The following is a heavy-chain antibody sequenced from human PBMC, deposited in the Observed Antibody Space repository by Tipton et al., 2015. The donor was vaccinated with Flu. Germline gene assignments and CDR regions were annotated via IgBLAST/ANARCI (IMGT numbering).Heavy chain of an antibody. CDR2: IYTSGST. CDR1: GGSISSYY. D-gene: IGHD5-18*01. V-gene: IGHV4-4*07. Sequence: TLSLTCTVSGGSISSYYWSWIRQPAGKGLEWIGRIYTSGSTNYNPSLKSRVTMSVDTSKNQFSLKLSSVTAADTAVYYCAREGVDTAFPDAFDIWGQGTMVTVSS. J-gene: IGHJ3*02. CDR3: AREGVDTAFPDAFDI.